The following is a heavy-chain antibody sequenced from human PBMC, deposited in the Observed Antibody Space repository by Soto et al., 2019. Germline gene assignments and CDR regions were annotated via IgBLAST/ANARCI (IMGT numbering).Heavy chain of an antibody. V-gene: IGHV4-31*03. Sequence: SETLSLTCTVSGGSISSGGYYWSWIRQHPGKGLEWIGYIYYSGSTYYNPSLKSRVTISVDTSKNQFSLKLSSVTAADTAVYYCARGNPLTIFGVGDAFDIWGQGTMVTVSS. CDR1: GGSISSGGYY. CDR3: ARGNPLTIFGVGDAFDI. J-gene: IGHJ3*02. D-gene: IGHD3-3*01. CDR2: IYYSGST.